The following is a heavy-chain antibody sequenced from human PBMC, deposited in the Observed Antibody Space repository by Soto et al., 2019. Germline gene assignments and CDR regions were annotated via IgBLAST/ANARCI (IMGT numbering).Heavy chain of an antibody. CDR3: AHRATMTIFGLIIDNGIWFDP. J-gene: IGHJ5*02. CDR2: IYWDGDK. Sequence: QINLIESGPTLVKPTQPLTLTCTFSGFSLSTSGAAVGWVRHPPGRALEWLALIYWDGDKRYNASLGNRLTITKDTSMNQVVLTLTNVDAADTATYYCAHRATMTIFGLIIDNGIWFDPWGQGNRVIVSS. D-gene: IGHD3-3*01. CDR1: GFSLSTSGAA. V-gene: IGHV2-5*02.